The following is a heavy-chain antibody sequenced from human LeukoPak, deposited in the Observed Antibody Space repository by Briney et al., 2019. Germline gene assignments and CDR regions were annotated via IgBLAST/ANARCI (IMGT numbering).Heavy chain of an antibody. Sequence: GGSLRLSCAASGFTFRMYWMSWVRQAPGKGLEWVANIKQDGKEKYYVDSVKGRFTISRDNAKNSLDLQMNSLRAEDTAVYYCAELGITMIGGVWGKGTTVTISS. J-gene: IGHJ6*04. CDR2: IKQDGKEK. D-gene: IGHD3-10*02. V-gene: IGHV3-7*01. CDR1: GFTFRMYW. CDR3: AELGITMIGGV.